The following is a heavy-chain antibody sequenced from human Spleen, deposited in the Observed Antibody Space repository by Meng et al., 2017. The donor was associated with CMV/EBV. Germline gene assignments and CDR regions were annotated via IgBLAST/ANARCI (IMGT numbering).Heavy chain of an antibody. J-gene: IGHJ4*02. CDR2: ISSSSSYI. Sequence: CAASGFTFSSYSMNWVRQAPGKGLEWVSSISSSSSYIYYADSVKGRFTISRDNAKNSLYLQMNSLRAEDTAVYYCARSDDGPTRAFDYWGQGTLVTVSS. D-gene: IGHD4-11*01. V-gene: IGHV3-21*01. CDR3: ARSDDGPTRAFDY. CDR1: GFTFSSYS.